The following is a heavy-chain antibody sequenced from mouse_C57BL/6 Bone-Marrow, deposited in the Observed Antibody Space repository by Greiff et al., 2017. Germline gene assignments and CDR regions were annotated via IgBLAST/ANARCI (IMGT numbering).Heavy chain of an antibody. V-gene: IGHV1-69*01. CDR2: IAPSDSYT. CDR3: ARSSGYPDY. Sequence: VQLQQPGAELVMPGASVKLSCKASGYTFTSYWMHWVKQRPGQGLEWIGEIAPSDSYTNYNQKFKGKSTLTVDKSSSTAYMQLSSLTSEDSAVYYCARSSGYPDYWGQGTTLTVSS. J-gene: IGHJ2*01. CDR1: GYTFTSYW. D-gene: IGHD3-1*01.